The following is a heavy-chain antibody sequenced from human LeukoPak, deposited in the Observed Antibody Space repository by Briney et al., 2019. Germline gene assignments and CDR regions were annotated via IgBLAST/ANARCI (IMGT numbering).Heavy chain of an antibody. CDR3: ARDLVEMTYYYGSGSREGSWFDP. V-gene: IGHV1-18*01. Sequence: GASVKVSCKASGYTFTSYGISWVRQAPGQGLEWMGWISAYNGNTNYAQKLQGRVTMTTDTSTSTAYMELRSVRSDDTAVYYCARDLVEMTYYYGSGSREGSWFDPWGQGTLVTVSS. CDR1: GYTFTSYG. D-gene: IGHD3-10*01. CDR2: ISAYNGNT. J-gene: IGHJ5*02.